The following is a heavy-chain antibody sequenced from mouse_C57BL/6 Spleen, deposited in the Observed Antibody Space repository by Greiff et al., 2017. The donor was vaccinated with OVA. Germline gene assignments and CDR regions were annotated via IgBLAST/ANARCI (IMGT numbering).Heavy chain of an antibody. CDR2: IDTEDGET. Sequence: VQLQQSGAELVKPGDSVNLSCTASGFYIKDYYMHWVKQRTEQGLEWIGRIDTEDGETKYAPKFQGTATITEDTSTNKTYLHLSNMTSDDTTVYYCARGPSTTAPYWYFDVWGTGTTVTVSS. D-gene: IGHD1-2*01. J-gene: IGHJ1*03. CDR3: ARGPSTTAPYWYFDV. CDR1: GFYIKDYY. V-gene: IGHV14-2*01.